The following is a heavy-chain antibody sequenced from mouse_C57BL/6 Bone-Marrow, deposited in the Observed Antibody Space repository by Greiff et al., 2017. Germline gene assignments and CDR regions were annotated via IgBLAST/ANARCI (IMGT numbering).Heavy chain of an antibody. J-gene: IGHJ4*01. V-gene: IGHV1-15*01. Sequence: QVQLQQSGAELVRPGASVTLSCKASGYTFTDYEMHWVKQTPVHGLEWIGAIDPETGGTAYNQKFKGKAILTAAKSSSTAYMELRSLTSEDSAVYYCTRFHYDLYYYAMDYWGQGTSVTVSS. D-gene: IGHD2-4*01. CDR1: GYTFTDYE. CDR3: TRFHYDLYYYAMDY. CDR2: IDPETGGT.